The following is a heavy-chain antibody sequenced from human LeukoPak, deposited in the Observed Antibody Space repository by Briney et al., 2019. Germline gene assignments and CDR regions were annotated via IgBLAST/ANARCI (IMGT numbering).Heavy chain of an antibody. CDR2: INSDGSST. CDR3: ARDGSQLFYYYGMDV. Sequence: PGGSLRLSCAASGFTVSSNYMSWVRQAPGKGLVWVSRINSDGSSTSYADSVKGRFTISRDNAKNTLYLQMNSLRAEDTAVYYCARDGSQLFYYYGMDVWGQGTTVTVSS. D-gene: IGHD1-1*01. CDR1: GFTVSSNY. V-gene: IGHV3-74*01. J-gene: IGHJ6*02.